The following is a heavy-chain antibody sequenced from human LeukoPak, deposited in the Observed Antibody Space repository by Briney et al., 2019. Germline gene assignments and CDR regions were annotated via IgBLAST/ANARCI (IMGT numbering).Heavy chain of an antibody. D-gene: IGHD3-22*01. V-gene: IGHV6-1*01. CDR3: ARRRVRMIVVVITYYFDY. CDR1: GDSVSSNSAA. Sequence: SQTLSLTCAISGDSVSSNSAAWNWIRQSPSRGLEWLGRTYYRSKWYNDYAVSVKSRITINPDTSKNQFSLKLSSVTAADTAVYYCARRRVRMIVVVITYYFDYWGQGTLVTVSS. CDR2: TYYRSKWYN. J-gene: IGHJ4*02.